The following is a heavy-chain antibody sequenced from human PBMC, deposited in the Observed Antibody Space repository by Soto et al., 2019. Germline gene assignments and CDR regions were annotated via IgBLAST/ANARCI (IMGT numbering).Heavy chain of an antibody. CDR1: GGSISSYR. CDR2: LNTYGNT. Sequence: LSLTCTVSGGSISSYRWSWIRQPAGKGLEWIGRLNTYGNTHYNPSLKSRVTVSVDTSRNQFFLTLRSVTAADSAVYHCGRESGETWDYEASWGQGTPVTVSS. J-gene: IGHJ5*02. CDR3: GRESGETWDYEAS. V-gene: IGHV4-4*07. D-gene: IGHD1-7*01.